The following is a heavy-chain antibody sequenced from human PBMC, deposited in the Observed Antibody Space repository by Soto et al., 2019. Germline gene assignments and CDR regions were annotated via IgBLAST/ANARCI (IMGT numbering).Heavy chain of an antibody. CDR2: MNPYNGDT. Sequence: VQLVQSGAEVKKPGASVKVSCKPSGYTFTTYDVNWMRQATGQGPEWLGWMNPYNGDTGYAQKFQGRVTLTRDTSMNTAYLELSSLTYEDTAVYYCARNRRETGDFDYWGQGTLVTVSS. V-gene: IGHV1-8*02. CDR3: ARNRRETGDFDY. CDR1: GYTFTTYD. J-gene: IGHJ4*02. D-gene: IGHD7-27*01.